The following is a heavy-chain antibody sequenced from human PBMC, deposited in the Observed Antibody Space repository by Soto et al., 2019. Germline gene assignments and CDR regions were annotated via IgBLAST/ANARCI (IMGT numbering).Heavy chain of an antibody. CDR3: ARSGSYSAFDP. CDR1: GFIFSDHY. Sequence: GGSLRLSCAASGFIFSDHYMDWVRQAPGKGLEWVGRIRKKANSYTTEYAASVKGRFTISRDDSKNSLYLQMNSLKTEDTAVYYCARSGSYSAFDPWGQGTPVTVSS. D-gene: IGHD1-26*01. J-gene: IGHJ5*02. V-gene: IGHV3-72*01. CDR2: IRKKANSYTT.